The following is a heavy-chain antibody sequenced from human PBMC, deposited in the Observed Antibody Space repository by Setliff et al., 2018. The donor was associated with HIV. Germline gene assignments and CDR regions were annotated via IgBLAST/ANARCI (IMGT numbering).Heavy chain of an antibody. CDR3: ARSPRIGVAGEFEY. CDR1: GGSISSYY. J-gene: IGHJ4*02. CDR2: IYTSGSV. D-gene: IGHD6-19*01. V-gene: IGHV4-4*09. Sequence: SETLSLTCTVSGGSISSYYWSWIRQPPGKGLEWIGYIYTSGSVNYNLSLNSRVTISVDTSKNQFSLKVNSVTAADTAVYYCARSPRIGVAGEFEYWGQGTLVTVSS.